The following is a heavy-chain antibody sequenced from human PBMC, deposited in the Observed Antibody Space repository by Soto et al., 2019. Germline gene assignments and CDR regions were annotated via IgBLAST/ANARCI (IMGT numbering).Heavy chain of an antibody. CDR1: GFKYTGFA. Sequence: VQLVESGGGEVQHGRSLRLSCAASGFKYTGFALHWVRQAPGKGLEWVAIISYDGSDKYYADSVKGRFVISRDNPKNTLYLEMNSLRPEDTAVYFCARRAWDSYYAIDVWGQGTTVTVFS. V-gene: IGHV3-30*09. J-gene: IGHJ6*02. D-gene: IGHD3-22*01. CDR3: ARRAWDSYYAIDV. CDR2: ISYDGSDK.